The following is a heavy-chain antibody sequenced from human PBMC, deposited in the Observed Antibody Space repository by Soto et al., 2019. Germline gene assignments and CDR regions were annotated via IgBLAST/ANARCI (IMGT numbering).Heavy chain of an antibody. V-gene: IGHV4-30-4*01. J-gene: IGHJ6*02. Sequence: QVQLQESGPGLVKPSQTLSLTCTVSGGSISSGDYYWSWIRQPPGKGLEWIGSIYYSGSTYYNPSLXSXVXIXXDTSKNQFSLKLSSVTAADTAVYYCARASPVVTDVWGQGTTVTVSS. CDR1: GGSISSGDYY. D-gene: IGHD5-18*01. CDR3: ARASPVVTDV. CDR2: IYYSGST.